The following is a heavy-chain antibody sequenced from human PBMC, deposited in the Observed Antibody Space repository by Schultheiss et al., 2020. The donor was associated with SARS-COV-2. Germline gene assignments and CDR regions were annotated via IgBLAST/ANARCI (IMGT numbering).Heavy chain of an antibody. D-gene: IGHD3-16*02. Sequence: GGSLRLSCAASGFTFSSYAMSWVRQAPGKGLEWVGRIKSKTDGGTTDYAAPVKGRFTISRDDSKNTLYLQMNSLKTEDTAVYYCTTDRIYDYIWGSYRYDDYWGQGTLVTVSS. V-gene: IGHV3-15*01. CDR1: GFTFSSYA. J-gene: IGHJ4*02. CDR3: TTDRIYDYIWGSYRYDDY. CDR2: IKSKTDGGTT.